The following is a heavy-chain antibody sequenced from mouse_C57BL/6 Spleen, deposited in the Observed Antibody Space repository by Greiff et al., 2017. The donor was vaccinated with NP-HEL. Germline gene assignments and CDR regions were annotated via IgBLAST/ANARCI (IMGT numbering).Heavy chain of an antibody. CDR2: INPNNGGT. D-gene: IGHD2-4*01. CDR3: ARFPIYYDYGGRYFDV. Sequence: VQLQQSGPELVKPGASVKIPCKASGYTFTDYNMDWVKQSHGKSLEWIGDINPNNGGTIYNQKFKGKATLTVDKSSSTAYMELRSLTSEDTAVYYCARFPIYYDYGGRYFDVWGTGTTVTVSS. J-gene: IGHJ1*03. CDR1: GYTFTDYN. V-gene: IGHV1-18*01.